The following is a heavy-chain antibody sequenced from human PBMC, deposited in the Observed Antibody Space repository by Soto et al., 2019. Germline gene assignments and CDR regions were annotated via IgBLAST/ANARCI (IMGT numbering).Heavy chain of an antibody. Sequence: SETLSLTCTVSGVSISSGGYYWSWIRQHPGKGLEWIGYIYYSGSTYYNPSLKSRVTISVDTSKNQFSLKLSSVTAADTAVYYCARDMAIGYCSGGSCYSQFGYYYYGMDVWGQGTTVTVSS. D-gene: IGHD2-15*01. CDR3: ARDMAIGYCSGGSCYSQFGYYYYGMDV. CDR1: GVSISSGGYY. J-gene: IGHJ6*02. CDR2: IYYSGST. V-gene: IGHV4-31*03.